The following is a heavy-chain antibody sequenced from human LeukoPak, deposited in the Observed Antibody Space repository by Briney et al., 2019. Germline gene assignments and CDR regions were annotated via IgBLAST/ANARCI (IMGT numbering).Heavy chain of an antibody. D-gene: IGHD1-26*01. CDR2: ISAYNGNT. CDR1: GYTFTSYG. CDR3: ARDRKVGATLWRTDY. J-gene: IGHJ4*02. V-gene: IGHV1-18*01. Sequence: ASVKVSCKASGYTFTSYGISWVRQAPGQGLEWMGWISAYNGNTNYAQKLQGRGTMTTDTSTSTAYRELRSLRSDDTAVYYSARDRKVGATLWRTDYWGQGTLVTVSS.